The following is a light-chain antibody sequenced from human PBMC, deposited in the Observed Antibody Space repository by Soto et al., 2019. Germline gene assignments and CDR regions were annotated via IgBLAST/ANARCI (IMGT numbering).Light chain of an antibody. V-gene: IGKV3-20*01. CDR1: QSVSSSY. CDR2: GAS. CDR3: QQYGTSPYT. J-gene: IGKJ2*01. Sequence: EIVLTQSPGTLSLSPGERATLSCRACQSVSSSYLVWYQQKPGQAPRLLMSGASSRATGIPDRFSGSGSGTDFTLTISRLEPEDFAVYYCQQYGTSPYTFGQGTKLEIK.